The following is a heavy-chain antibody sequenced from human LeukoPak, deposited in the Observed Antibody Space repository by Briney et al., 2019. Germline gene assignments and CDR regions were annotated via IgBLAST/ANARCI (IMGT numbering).Heavy chain of an antibody. CDR3: AWSGGLRFLEWLPNFDY. J-gene: IGHJ4*02. D-gene: IGHD3-3*01. Sequence: ASVKVSCKASGGTFSSYAISWVRQAPGQGLEWMGGIIPIFGTANYAQKFQGRVTITTDESTSTAYMELSSLRSEDTAVYYCAWSGGLRFLEWLPNFDYWGQGTLVTVSS. V-gene: IGHV1-69*05. CDR2: IIPIFGTA. CDR1: GGTFSSYA.